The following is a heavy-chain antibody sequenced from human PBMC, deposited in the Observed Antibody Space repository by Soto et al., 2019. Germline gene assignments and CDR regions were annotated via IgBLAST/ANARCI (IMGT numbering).Heavy chain of an antibody. D-gene: IGHD4-17*01. CDR3: AKMDYGDYGRAGNFDY. V-gene: IGHV3-23*01. CDR2: ISGSGGST. J-gene: IGHJ4*02. Sequence: EVQLLESGGGLVQPGGSLRLSCAASGFTFSSYAMSWVRQAPGKGLEWVSAISGSGGSTYYADSVKGRFTISRDNSKNTLSLQMKSLRADDTAVYYCAKMDYGDYGRAGNFDYWGQGTLVTVSS. CDR1: GFTFSSYA.